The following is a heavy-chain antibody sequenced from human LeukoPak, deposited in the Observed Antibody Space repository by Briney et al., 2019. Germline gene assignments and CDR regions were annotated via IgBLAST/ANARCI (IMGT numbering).Heavy chain of an antibody. CDR2: ISAYNGNT. Sequence: ASVNVSCKASGYTFTSYGISWVRQAPGQGLEWMGWISAYNGNTNHAQKLQGRVTMTTDTSTSTAYMELRSLRSDDTAVYYCAREAYYDFWSGYYWRGKPNYGMDVWGQGTTVTVSS. V-gene: IGHV1-18*01. J-gene: IGHJ6*02. CDR3: AREAYYDFWSGYYWRGKPNYGMDV. D-gene: IGHD3-3*01. CDR1: GYTFTSYG.